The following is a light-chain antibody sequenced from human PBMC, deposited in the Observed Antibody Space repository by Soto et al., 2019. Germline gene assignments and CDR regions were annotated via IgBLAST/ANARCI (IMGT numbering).Light chain of an antibody. CDR2: DTS. J-gene: IGKJ5*01. Sequence: EVVLTHSPATLSLAPGERATLSCRASQFLSSYLAWSQQKPGQPPRLLIYDTSNRATGIPARFSGSRSGTDFTLTISSLEHEDFGVYFCHQRNKFGQGTRLEIK. CDR3: HQRNK. CDR1: QFLSSY. V-gene: IGKV3-11*01.